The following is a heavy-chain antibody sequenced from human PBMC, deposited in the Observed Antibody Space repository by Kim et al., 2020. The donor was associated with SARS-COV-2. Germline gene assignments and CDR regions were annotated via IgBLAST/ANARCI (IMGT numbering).Heavy chain of an antibody. J-gene: IGHJ6*03. CDR3: ARGPGQPYWDFWSGSPYYYYYYMDV. CDR2: MNPNSGNT. Sequence: ASVKVSCKASGYTFTSYDINWVRQATGQGLEWMGWMNPNSGNTGYAQKFQGRVTMTRNTSISTAYMELSSLRSEDTAVYYCARGPGQPYWDFWSGSPYYYYYYMDVWGKGTTVTVSS. CDR1: GYTFTSYD. V-gene: IGHV1-8*01. D-gene: IGHD3-3*01.